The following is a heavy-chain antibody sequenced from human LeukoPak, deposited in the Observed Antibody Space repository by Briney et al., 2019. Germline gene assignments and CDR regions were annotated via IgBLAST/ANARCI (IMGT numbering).Heavy chain of an antibody. CDR2: INWDGSSS. Sequence: GGSLRLSCAASGFTFTHYNMNWVRQPPGKGLEWVSLINWDGSSSYYADSVKGRFTISRDNNKNSLYLHMNSLRTEDTALYYCTRTGPYYYYGMDVWGQGTTVAVSS. V-gene: IGHV3-43*01. D-gene: IGHD3/OR15-3a*01. CDR1: GFTFTHYN. CDR3: TRTGPYYYYGMDV. J-gene: IGHJ6*02.